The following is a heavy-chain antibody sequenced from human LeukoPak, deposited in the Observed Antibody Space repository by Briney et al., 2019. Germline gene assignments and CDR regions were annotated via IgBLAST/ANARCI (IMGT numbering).Heavy chain of an antibody. J-gene: IGHJ4*02. CDR1: GYTFSTYA. Sequence: ASVKVSCKASGYTFSTYAMNWVRQAPGQGLEWMGRINTNSGNPTYAQGFTGRFVFSLDTSVSTAYLQISSLKAEDTAVYYCARAWRGYYDSSDYWGQETLVTVSS. CDR3: ARAWRGYYDSSDY. D-gene: IGHD3-22*01. V-gene: IGHV7-4-1*02. CDR2: INTNSGNP.